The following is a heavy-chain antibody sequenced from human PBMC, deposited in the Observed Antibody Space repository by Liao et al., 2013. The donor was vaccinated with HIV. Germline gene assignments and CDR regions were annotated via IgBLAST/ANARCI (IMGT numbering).Heavy chain of an antibody. CDR1: GGSFSGFY. V-gene: IGHV4-34*01. CDR3: ARSRRYYFDY. D-gene: IGHD6-13*01. Sequence: QVQLQQWGAGLSKPSETLSLTCAVYGGSFSGFYWSWIRQPPGKGLEWIGEINHGVSTYYNPSLKSRLSISVDTSKNQFSLKVTSVTAADTAVYYCARSRRYYFDYWGQGTLVTVSS. CDR2: INHGVST. J-gene: IGHJ4*02.